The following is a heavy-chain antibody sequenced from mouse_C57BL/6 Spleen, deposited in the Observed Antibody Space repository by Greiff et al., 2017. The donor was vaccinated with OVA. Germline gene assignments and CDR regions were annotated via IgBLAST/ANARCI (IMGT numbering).Heavy chain of an antibody. Sequence: QVQLQQPGAELVKPGASVKLSCKASGYTFTSYWMQWVKQRPGQGLEWIGEIDPSDSYTNYNQKFKGKARLTVDTSSSTAYMQLSSLTSEDSAVYYCARMGGYDYPDYWGQGTTLTVSS. V-gene: IGHV1-50*01. D-gene: IGHD2-4*01. CDR2: IDPSDSYT. CDR3: ARMGGYDYPDY. CDR1: GYTFTSYW. J-gene: IGHJ2*01.